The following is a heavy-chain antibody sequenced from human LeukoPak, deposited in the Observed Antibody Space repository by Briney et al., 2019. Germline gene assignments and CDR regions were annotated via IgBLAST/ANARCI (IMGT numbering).Heavy chain of an antibody. CDR1: GGSFSGYY. V-gene: IGHV4-34*01. CDR2: INHSGST. J-gene: IGHJ6*02. CDR3: ARPRMRITMVRGVMRGMDV. D-gene: IGHD3-10*01. Sequence: SETLSLTCAVYGGSFSGYYWCWIRQPPGKGLEWIGEINHSGSTNYNPSLMSRVTISVDTSKNQFSLKLSSVTAADTAVYYCARPRMRITMVRGVMRGMDVWGQGTTVTVSS.